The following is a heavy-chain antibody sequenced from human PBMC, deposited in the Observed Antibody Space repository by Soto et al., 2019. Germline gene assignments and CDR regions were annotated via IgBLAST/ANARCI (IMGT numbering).Heavy chain of an antibody. CDR1: GFTFSSYS. J-gene: IGHJ6*02. Sequence: PGGSLRLSCTASGFTFSSYSMNWVRQAPGKGLEWVSSISSSSSYIYYADSVKGRFTISRDNAKNSLYLQMNSLRAEDTAVYYCARDAQVYYYGMDVWGQGTKVTVSS. D-gene: IGHD2-8*01. CDR2: ISSSSSYI. V-gene: IGHV3-21*01. CDR3: ARDAQVYYYGMDV.